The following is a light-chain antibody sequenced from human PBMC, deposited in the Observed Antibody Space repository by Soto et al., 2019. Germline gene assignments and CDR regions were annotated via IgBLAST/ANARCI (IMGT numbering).Light chain of an antibody. CDR3: QVWDSSTAV. CDR2: RDS. J-gene: IGLJ3*02. Sequence: SYELTQPLSVSVALGQTARITCGGNNIGSKNVHWYQQKPGQAPVLVIDRDSYRPSGIPERFSGCNSGNTATLTISRAQAGDEADNYCQVWDSSTAVFGGGTKLTVL. CDR1: NIGSKN. V-gene: IGLV3-9*01.